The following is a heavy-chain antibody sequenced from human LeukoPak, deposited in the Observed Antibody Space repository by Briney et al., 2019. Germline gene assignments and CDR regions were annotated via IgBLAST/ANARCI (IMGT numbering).Heavy chain of an antibody. CDR3: ATFSYAGNAGGSVGP. CDR1: GFTFDDYA. Sequence: PGGSLRLSCAASGFTFDDYAMHWVRQAPGKGLEWVSGISWNSGSIGYADSVKGRFTISRDNSKNTVYLQMNSLRAEDTAVYYCATFSYAGNAGGSVGPWGQGTLVTVSS. J-gene: IGHJ5*02. D-gene: IGHD4-23*01. V-gene: IGHV3-9*01. CDR2: ISWNSGSI.